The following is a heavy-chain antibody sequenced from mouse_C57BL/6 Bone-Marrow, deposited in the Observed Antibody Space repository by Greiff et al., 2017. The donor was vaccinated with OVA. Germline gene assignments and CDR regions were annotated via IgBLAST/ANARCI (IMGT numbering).Heavy chain of an antibody. V-gene: IGHV1-52*01. J-gene: IGHJ3*01. D-gene: IGHD2-1*01. CDR3: ASSYGNPRFLAY. Sequence: VQLQQPGAELVRPGSSVKLSCKASGYTFTSYWMHWVKQRPIQGLEWIGNIDPSDSETHYNQKFKDKATLTADKSSSTAYMQLSSLTSEDSAVYYCASSYGNPRFLAYWGQGTLVTVSA. CDR2: IDPSDSET. CDR1: GYTFTSYW.